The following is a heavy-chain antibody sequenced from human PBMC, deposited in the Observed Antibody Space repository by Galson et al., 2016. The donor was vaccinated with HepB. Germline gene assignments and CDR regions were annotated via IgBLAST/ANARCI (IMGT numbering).Heavy chain of an antibody. CDR1: GFTFSTYA. J-gene: IGHJ6*02. V-gene: IGHV3-23*01. Sequence: SLRLSCAASGFTFSTYAMSWVRQAPGKGLEWVSGISGSGGSTSDADSVKGRFTIYRDNSKNTLYLQMNSLRAEDTAVYYCARTVVPAAPLAEVRRLNYYGMDVWGQGTTVTVSS. CDR3: ARTVVPAAPLAEVRRLNYYGMDV. D-gene: IGHD2-2*01. CDR2: ISGSGGST.